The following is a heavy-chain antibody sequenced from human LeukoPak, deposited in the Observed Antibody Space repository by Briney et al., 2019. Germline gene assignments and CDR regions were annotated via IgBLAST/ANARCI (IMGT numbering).Heavy chain of an antibody. CDR3: AKGAYYFDY. CDR1: GFTFRNYG. CDR2: ISSSGDST. D-gene: IGHD3-16*01. Sequence: GGSLRLSCAASGFTFRNYGMSWVRQAPGKGLEWVSAISSSGDSTYYADSVKGRFTISRDNSKNTLYLQMNSLRAEDTAIYYCAKGAYYFDYWGQGTLVTVSS. V-gene: IGHV3-23*01. J-gene: IGHJ4*02.